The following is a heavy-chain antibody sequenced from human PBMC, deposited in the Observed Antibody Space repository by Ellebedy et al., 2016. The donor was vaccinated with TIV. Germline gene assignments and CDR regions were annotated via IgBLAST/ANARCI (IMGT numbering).Heavy chain of an antibody. CDR1: GFTFSSYG. D-gene: IGHD6-19*01. J-gene: IGHJ6*02. CDR2: IWYDGSNK. Sequence: GESLKISCAASGFTFSSYGMHWVRQAPGKGLEWVAVIWYDGSNKYYADSVKGRFTISRDNSKNTLYLQMNSLRAEDTAVYYCAREGSSGWYYYYYGMDVWGQGTTVTVSS. CDR3: AREGSSGWYYYYYGMDV. V-gene: IGHV3-33*08.